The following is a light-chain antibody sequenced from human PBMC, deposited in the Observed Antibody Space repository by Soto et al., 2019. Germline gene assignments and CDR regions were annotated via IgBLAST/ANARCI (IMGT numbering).Light chain of an antibody. Sequence: EIVLTQSPGTLSLSPGERATLSCRASQSVTNTQLAWFRQKPGQAPRLLSWGVSNRATGIPDRVSGSGSGTDFTLPISRLEPEDFVVFYGYQYGSTPPTFGQGTKVDIK. CDR1: QSVTNTQ. V-gene: IGKV3-20*01. J-gene: IGKJ1*01. CDR2: GVS. CDR3: YQYGSTPPT.